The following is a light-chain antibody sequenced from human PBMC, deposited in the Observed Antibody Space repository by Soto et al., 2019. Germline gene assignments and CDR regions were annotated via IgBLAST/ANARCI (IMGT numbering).Light chain of an antibody. CDR3: QQLNSYPPGT. CDR1: QGISSY. CDR2: AAS. V-gene: IGKV1-9*01. J-gene: IGKJ1*01. Sequence: IPLTQSPSSLSASVGDRVTITCRASQGISSYLAWYQQKPGKAPKLLIYAASTLQSGVPSRFSGSGSGTDFTLTISSLHPEDFATYYCQQLNSYPPGTFGQGTKVEIK.